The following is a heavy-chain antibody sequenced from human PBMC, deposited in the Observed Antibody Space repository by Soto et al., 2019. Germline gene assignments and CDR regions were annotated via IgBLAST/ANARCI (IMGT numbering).Heavy chain of an antibody. CDR2: ISYDGSNK. V-gene: IGHV3-30*04. CDR1: GFTFSSYA. J-gene: IGHJ6*02. CDR3: ARVPYSSGYYYYYYGMDV. Sequence: GGSLRLSCAASGFTFSSYAMHWVRQAPGKGLEWVAVISYDGSNKYYADSVKGRFTISRDNSKNTLYLQMNSLRAEDTAVYYCARVPYSSGYYYYYYGMDVWGQGTTVTVSS. D-gene: IGHD3-22*01.